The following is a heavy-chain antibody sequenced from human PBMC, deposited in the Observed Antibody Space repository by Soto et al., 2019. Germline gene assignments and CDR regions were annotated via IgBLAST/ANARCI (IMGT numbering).Heavy chain of an antibody. Sequence: ASVKVSCKASGYTFTSYGISWVRQAPGQGLEWMGIISAYSGNTSYAQKFQGRVTMTRDTSTSTVYMELSSLRSEDTAVYYCARDASYGMDVWGQGTTVTVSS. CDR1: GYTFTSYG. CDR3: ARDASYGMDV. J-gene: IGHJ6*02. CDR2: ISAYSGNT. V-gene: IGHV1-18*01.